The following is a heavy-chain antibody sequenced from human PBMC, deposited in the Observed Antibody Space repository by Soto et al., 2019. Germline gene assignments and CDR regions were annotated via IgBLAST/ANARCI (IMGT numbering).Heavy chain of an antibody. Sequence: QPGGSLRLSCAASGFTFSSYGMHWVRQAPGKGLEWVAVISYDGSNKYYADSVKGRFTISRDNSKNTLYLQMNSLRAEDTAVYYCAKDRGYSYGCWFDPWGHGTLVTVSS. CDR1: GFTFSSYG. D-gene: IGHD5-18*01. V-gene: IGHV3-30*18. CDR2: ISYDGSNK. CDR3: AKDRGYSYGCWFDP. J-gene: IGHJ5*02.